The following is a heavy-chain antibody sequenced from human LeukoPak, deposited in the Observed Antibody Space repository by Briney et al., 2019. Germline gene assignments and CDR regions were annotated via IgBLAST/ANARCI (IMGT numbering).Heavy chain of an antibody. V-gene: IGHV1-18*01. D-gene: IGHD5-18*01. CDR3: AGDVDTSMAYYFDC. CDR2: ISAYNGNT. J-gene: IGHJ4*02. CDR1: GYTFTSYG. Sequence: GASVKVSCKASGYTFTSYGISWVRQAPGQGLEWMGWISAYNGNTNYAQRVQGRVTMTTDTSTSTAYMELRSLRSDDTAVYYCAGDVDTSMAYYFDCWGQGTLVTVSS.